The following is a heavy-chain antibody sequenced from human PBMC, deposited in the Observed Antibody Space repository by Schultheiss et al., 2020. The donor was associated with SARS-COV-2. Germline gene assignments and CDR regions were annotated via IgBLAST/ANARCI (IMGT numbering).Heavy chain of an antibody. D-gene: IGHD2-2*02. CDR2: INHSGST. J-gene: IGHJ6*02. V-gene: IGHV4-34*01. CDR1: GGSFSGYY. Sequence: SETLSLTCAVYGGSFSGYYWSWIRQPPGKGLEWIGEINHSGSTNYNPSLKSRVTISVDTSKNQFSLKLSSVTAADTAVYYCARGRVVVVPAAISSGMDVWGQGTTVTVSS. CDR3: ARGRVVVVPAAISSGMDV.